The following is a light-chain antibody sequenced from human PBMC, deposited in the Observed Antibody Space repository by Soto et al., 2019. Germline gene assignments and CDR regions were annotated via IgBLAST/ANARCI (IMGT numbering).Light chain of an antibody. CDR1: QAIGTY. V-gene: IGKV1-39*01. J-gene: IGKJ3*01. Sequence: DIQMTQSPSSLSASVGDRVTITCRASQAIGTYLYWYQHKPGKAPKLLIYSASGLQSGVPSRFSGSGSGTEFTLTISSLRPEDFATYYCLQSYSSLETFGPG. CDR3: LQSYSSLET. CDR2: SAS.